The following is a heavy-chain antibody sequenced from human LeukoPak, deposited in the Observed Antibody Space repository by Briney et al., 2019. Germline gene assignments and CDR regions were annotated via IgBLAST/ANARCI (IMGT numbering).Heavy chain of an antibody. V-gene: IGHV1-46*01. CDR2: INPSGGST. CDR3: ASVSDYYDSSGTRDY. D-gene: IGHD3-22*01. CDR1: GHTFTSYY. J-gene: IGHJ4*02. Sequence: ASVKVSCKASGHTFTSYYMHWVRQAPGQGLEWMGIINPSGGSTSYAQKFQGRVTMTRDTSTSTVYVELSSLRSEDTAVYYCASVSDYYDSSGTRDYWGQGTLVTVSS.